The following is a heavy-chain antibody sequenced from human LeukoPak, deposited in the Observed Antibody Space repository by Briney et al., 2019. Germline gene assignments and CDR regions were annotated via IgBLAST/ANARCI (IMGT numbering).Heavy chain of an antibody. J-gene: IGHJ4*02. Sequence: GGSLRLSCTASGFTFGDYAMSWFRQAPGKGLEWVGFIRSKAYGGTTEYAASVKGRFTISRDDSKSIAHLQMNSLKTEDTAVYYCTRGLAQLELDGFDYWGQGTLVTVSS. CDR1: GFTFGDYA. V-gene: IGHV3-49*03. D-gene: IGHD1-1*01. CDR3: TRGLAQLELDGFDY. CDR2: IRSKAYGGTT.